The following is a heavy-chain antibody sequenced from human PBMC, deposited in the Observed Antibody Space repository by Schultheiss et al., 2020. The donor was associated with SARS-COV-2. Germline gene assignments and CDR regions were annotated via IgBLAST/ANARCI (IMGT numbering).Heavy chain of an antibody. V-gene: IGHV4-31*01. J-gene: IGHJ6*02. CDR2: IYYSGST. CDR1: GGSISSGGYY. D-gene: IGHD1-26*01. CDR3: ARVRVGPPGSYYYGMDV. Sequence: SQTLSLTCTVSGGSISSGGYYWSWIRQHPGKGLEWIGYIYYSGSTYYNPSLKSLVTISVDTSKNQFSLKLSSVTAADTAVYYCARVRVGPPGSYYYGMDVWGQGTTVTVSS.